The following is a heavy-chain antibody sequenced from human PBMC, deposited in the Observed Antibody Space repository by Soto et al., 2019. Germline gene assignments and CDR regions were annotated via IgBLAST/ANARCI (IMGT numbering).Heavy chain of an antibody. CDR1: GFTFTSSA. CDR3: AAPISSHYGGNGLAI. D-gene: IGHD4-17*01. J-gene: IGHJ3*02. Sequence: SVKVSCKASGFTFTSSAVQWVRQARGQRLEWIGWIVVGSGNTNYAQKFQERVAITRDMSTSTAYMELSSLRSEDTAVYYCAAPISSHYGGNGLAIWGQGKMVTV. CDR2: IVVGSGNT. V-gene: IGHV1-58*01.